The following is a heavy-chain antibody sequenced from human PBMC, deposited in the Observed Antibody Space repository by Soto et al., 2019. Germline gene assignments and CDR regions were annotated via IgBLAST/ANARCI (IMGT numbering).Heavy chain of an antibody. J-gene: IGHJ4*02. CDR3: ARGLITGSQYSGGWYYFDS. CDR2: IYYSGST. Sequence: SETLSLTCTVSGGSISSGGYYWSWIRQHPGKGLEWIGYIYYSGSTYYIPSLKSRVTISVDTSKNQFSLKLRSVTAADTAVYYFARGLITGSQYSGGWYYFDSWGQVTQVTVSS. D-gene: IGHD3-10*01. V-gene: IGHV4-31*03. CDR1: GGSISSGGYY.